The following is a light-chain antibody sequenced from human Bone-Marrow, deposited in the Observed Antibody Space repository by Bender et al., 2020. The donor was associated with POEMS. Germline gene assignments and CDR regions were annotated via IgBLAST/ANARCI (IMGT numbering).Light chain of an antibody. CDR1: SSDLGTYTL. V-gene: IGLV2-14*02. Sequence: QSALTQPASVSGSPGQSITISCTGVSSDLGTYTLVSWYQQHPGKAPKLIIYEASKRPSGVSSRFSGSKSGNTASLTISGLQAEDEADFYCSSYTSSNTYVFGTGTKVTVL. CDR2: EAS. J-gene: IGLJ1*01. CDR3: SSYTSSNTYV.